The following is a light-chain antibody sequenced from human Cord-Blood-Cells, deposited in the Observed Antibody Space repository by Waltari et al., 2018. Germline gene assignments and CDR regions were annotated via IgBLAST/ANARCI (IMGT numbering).Light chain of an antibody. Sequence: DIQMPQSPSSLSASVGDRVTITCRASQSISSYLNWYQQKPGKAPKLLIYAASSLQSGVPSRLRRSGSGTDLNLTSSSLQPQDLATFYCQHSYSTPPYPCGHGTKLGIK. V-gene: IGKV1-39*01. CDR1: QSISSY. CDR3: QHSYSTPPYP. CDR2: AAS. J-gene: IGKJ2*01.